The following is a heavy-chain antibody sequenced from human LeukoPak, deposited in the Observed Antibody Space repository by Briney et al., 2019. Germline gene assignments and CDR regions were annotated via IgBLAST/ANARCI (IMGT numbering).Heavy chain of an antibody. Sequence: SETLSLTCTVSGGSISSSGYYWGWTRQPPGKGLEWIGSIYYSGATYYSPSLKSRVTISLDTSENQFSLKLNSVTAADTAVYYCARQGDGGYSYGNFDSWGQGTLVTVSS. CDR1: GGSISSSGYY. CDR2: IYYSGAT. D-gene: IGHD3-10*01. CDR3: ARQGDGGYSYGNFDS. J-gene: IGHJ4*02. V-gene: IGHV4-39*01.